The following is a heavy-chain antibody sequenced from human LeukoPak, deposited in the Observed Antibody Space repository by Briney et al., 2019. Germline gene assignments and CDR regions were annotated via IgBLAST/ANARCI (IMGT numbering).Heavy chain of an antibody. D-gene: IGHD6-13*01. CDR3: ARIGAGSSRDY. Sequence: PSETLSLTCTVSGGSISSSAYYWAWIRQPPGKALEWIGSIYYSGTTYYNPPLKSRVTISVDTSKNQFSLKLTSVTAADTAVYYCARIGAGSSRDYWGQGTLVTVSS. CDR1: GGSISSSAYY. CDR2: IYYSGTT. V-gene: IGHV4-39*01. J-gene: IGHJ4*02.